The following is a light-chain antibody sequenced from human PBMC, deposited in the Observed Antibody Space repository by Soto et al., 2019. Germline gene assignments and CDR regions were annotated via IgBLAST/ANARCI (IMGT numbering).Light chain of an antibody. Sequence: QSALTQPPSASGSPGQSVTISCTGTSSDVGGYNYVSWYQQHPSKAPKLIIYEVSKRPSGVPDRFSGSKSGNTASLTVSGLQAEDEADYYCSSYVGSNNLYVFGTGTKLTVL. CDR3: SSYVGSNNLYV. CDR2: EVS. V-gene: IGLV2-8*01. CDR1: SSDVGGYNY. J-gene: IGLJ1*01.